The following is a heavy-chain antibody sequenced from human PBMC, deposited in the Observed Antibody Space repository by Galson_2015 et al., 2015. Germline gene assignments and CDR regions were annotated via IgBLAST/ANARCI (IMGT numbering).Heavy chain of an antibody. CDR3: VKDTGCSSSSIDY. J-gene: IGHJ4*02. CDR2: ISWNSGSI. D-gene: IGHD6-6*01. V-gene: IGHV3-9*01. CDR1: GFTFDDYA. Sequence: SLRLSCAASGFTFDDYAMHWVRQAPGKGLEWVSGISWNSGSIGYADSVKGRFTISRDNAKNSLYLQMNSLRAEDTALYYCVKDTGCSSSSIDYWGQGTLVTVSS.